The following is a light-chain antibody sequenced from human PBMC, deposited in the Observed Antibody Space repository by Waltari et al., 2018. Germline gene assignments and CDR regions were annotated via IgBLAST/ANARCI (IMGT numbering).Light chain of an antibody. CDR3: CSYAGGGTPRLL. CDR2: AVT. J-gene: IGLJ2*01. V-gene: IGLV2-23*02. CDR1: TSDAGNYTV. Sequence: QSALTQPASVSGSPGQSITIPCAGTTSDAGNYTVVSWYQQHPGKVPKLIISAVTQRPSGVSDRFSGSKSGNTASLTISGLQPEDEANYYCCSYAGGGTPRLLFGGGTEVTVL.